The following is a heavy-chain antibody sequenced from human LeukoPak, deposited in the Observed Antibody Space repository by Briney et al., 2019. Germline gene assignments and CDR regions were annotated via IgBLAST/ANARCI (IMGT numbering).Heavy chain of an antibody. J-gene: IGHJ4*02. V-gene: IGHV1-69*13. CDR1: RGTFSSYA. Sequence: ASVKVSCKASRGTFSSYAISWVRQAPGQGLEWMGGIIPIFGTANYAQKFQGRVTITADESTITAYMELSSLRAEDTAVYYCARGRAMVRGVIRSAFDYWGQGTLVTVSS. CDR3: ARGRAMVRGVIRSAFDY. D-gene: IGHD3-10*01. CDR2: IIPIFGTA.